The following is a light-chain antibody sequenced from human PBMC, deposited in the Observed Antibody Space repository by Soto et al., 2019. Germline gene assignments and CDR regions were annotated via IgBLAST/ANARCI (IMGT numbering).Light chain of an antibody. Sequence: AIQLTQSPSSLSASVGDRVTITCRASQGISSALDWYQQKSGKAPKLLIYDAARLESGVPSRFSGSAAATDFTLAISSLLREDFAKNYCQQFNRYPIPFRQGTRLEIQ. CDR2: DAA. V-gene: IGKV1-13*02. CDR1: QGISSA. J-gene: IGKJ5*01. CDR3: QQFNRYPIP.